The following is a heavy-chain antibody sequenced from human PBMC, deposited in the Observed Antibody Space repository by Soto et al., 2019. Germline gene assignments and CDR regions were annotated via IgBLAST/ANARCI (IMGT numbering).Heavy chain of an antibody. CDR3: ASSILDIVVVPAAMSPYYYYGMDV. CDR1: GGTFSSYA. CDR2: IIPIFGTA. Sequence: QVQLVQSGAEVKKPGSSVKVSCKASGGTFSSYAISWVRQAPGQGLEWMGGIIPIFGTANYAQKFQGRVTITADESTSTAYMELSSLRSEDTAVYYCASSILDIVVVPAAMSPYYYYGMDVWGQGTTVTVSS. D-gene: IGHD2-2*03. J-gene: IGHJ6*02. V-gene: IGHV1-69*01.